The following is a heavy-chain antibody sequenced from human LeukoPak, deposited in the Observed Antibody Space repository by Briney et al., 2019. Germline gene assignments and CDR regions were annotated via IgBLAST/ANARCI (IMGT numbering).Heavy chain of an antibody. D-gene: IGHD3-22*01. V-gene: IGHV3-53*01. J-gene: IGHJ4*02. CDR2: ISSGGNT. CDR3: ARGDSSGYAFDY. Sequence: GRSLRLSCAASGFTVSSNYMTWVRQAPGKGLEWVSIISSGGNTYYADSVKGRFTISRDISKHTLYLQMNSLRAEDTAVYYCARGDSSGYAFDYWGQGTLVTVSS. CDR1: GFTVSSNY.